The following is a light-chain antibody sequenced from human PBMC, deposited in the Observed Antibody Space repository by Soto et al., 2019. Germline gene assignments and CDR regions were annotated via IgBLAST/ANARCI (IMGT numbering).Light chain of an antibody. V-gene: IGLV2-14*01. CDR2: DVS. CDR1: SSDVGGYNY. CDR3: SSYTSSSLDV. Sequence: QSVLTQPASVSGSPGQSITISCTGTSSDVGGYNYVSWYQQHPDKAPKLMIYDVSNRPSGLSNRFSGSKSGNTASLTISGLQAEDEADYYCSSYTSSSLDVFGTGTKLTVL. J-gene: IGLJ1*01.